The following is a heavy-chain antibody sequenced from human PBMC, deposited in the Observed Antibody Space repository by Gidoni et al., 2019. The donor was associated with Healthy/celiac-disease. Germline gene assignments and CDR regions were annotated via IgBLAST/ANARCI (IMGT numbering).Heavy chain of an antibody. Sequence: QVQLQESGPGLVKPSETLSLTCTVSGGSISSYYWSWIRQPPGKGLEWIGYIYYSGSTNYNPSLKSRVTISVDTSKNQFSLKLSSVTAADTAVYYCARHRHVRDSSGYYYVRDIAFDIWGQGTMVTVSS. CDR3: ARHRHVRDSSGYYYVRDIAFDI. V-gene: IGHV4-59*08. CDR1: GGSISSYY. D-gene: IGHD3-22*01. J-gene: IGHJ3*02. CDR2: IYYSGST.